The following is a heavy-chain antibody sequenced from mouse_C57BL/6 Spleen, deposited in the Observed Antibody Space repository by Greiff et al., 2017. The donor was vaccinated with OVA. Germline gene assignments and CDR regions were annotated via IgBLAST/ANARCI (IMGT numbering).Heavy chain of an antibody. J-gene: IGHJ2*01. V-gene: IGHV14-2*01. CDR3: AGVIYYYGSSRYYFDY. Sequence: VQLKQSGAELVKPGASVKLSCTASGFNIKDYYMHWVKQRTEQGLEWIGRIDPEDGETKYAPQFQGKATITADTSSNTAYLQLSSLTSEDTAVYYCAGVIYYYGSSRYYFDYWGQGTTLTVSS. CDR2: IDPEDGET. CDR1: GFNIKDYY. D-gene: IGHD1-1*01.